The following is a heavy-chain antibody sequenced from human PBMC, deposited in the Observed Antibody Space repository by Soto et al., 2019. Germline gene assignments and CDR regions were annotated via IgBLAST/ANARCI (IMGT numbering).Heavy chain of an antibody. J-gene: IGHJ4*02. V-gene: IGHV2-5*02. CDR3: AQHYYDSSGYHANY. D-gene: IGHD3-22*01. CDR1: GFSLSTSGVG. CDR2: IYWDDDK. Sequence: QITLKESGPTLVKPTQTLTLTCTFSGFSLSTSGVGVGWIRQPPGKALEWLALIYWDDDKRYSPSLKSTLTITKNTSKNQVVLTMTNMDPVDTATYYCAQHYYDSSGYHANYWGQGTLVTVSS.